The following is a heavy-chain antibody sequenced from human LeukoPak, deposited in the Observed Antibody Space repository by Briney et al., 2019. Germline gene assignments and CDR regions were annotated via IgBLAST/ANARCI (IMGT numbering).Heavy chain of an antibody. J-gene: IGHJ6*04. D-gene: IGHD1-26*01. V-gene: IGHV3-33*01. CDR1: GFTFSSYG. Sequence: GVCLRLSCAASGFTFSSYGMHWVRQAPGKGLEWVAVIWYDGSNKYYADSVKGRFTISRDNSKNTLYLQMNSLRAEDTAVYYCARGLHSGSCPRMDVWGEGTTVTVSA. CDR3: ARGLHSGSCPRMDV. CDR2: IWYDGSNK.